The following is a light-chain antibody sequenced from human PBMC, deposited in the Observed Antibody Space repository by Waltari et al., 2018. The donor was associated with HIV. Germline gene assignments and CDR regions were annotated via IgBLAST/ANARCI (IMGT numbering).Light chain of an antibody. V-gene: IGLV5-45*02. J-gene: IGLJ3*02. CDR1: SGINVGPYT. CDR3: MIWYSSAGV. CDR2: YKSDSDK. Sequence: QAVLTQPSSLSASPGASASLTCTLRSGINVGPYTINLYHQNPGSPPQYLLRYKSDSDKQQGSGVPSRFSGSKDASANAGILLSSGLQSEDEADYYCMIWYSSAGVFGGGTKLTVL.